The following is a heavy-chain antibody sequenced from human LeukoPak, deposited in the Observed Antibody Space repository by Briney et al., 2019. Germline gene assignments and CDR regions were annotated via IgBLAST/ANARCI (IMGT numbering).Heavy chain of an antibody. Sequence: GGSLRLSCAASGFTFIDYDMHWVREVIGKGLEWVSAIGIRGDTHYSGSVKGRFTISRENAESSLYLQMNSLRAEDTAVYYCARGGIQVSGIDEFDYWGQGTLVTVSS. V-gene: IGHV3-13*01. CDR2: IGIRGDT. D-gene: IGHD6-19*01. CDR1: GFTFIDYD. CDR3: ARGGIQVSGIDEFDY. J-gene: IGHJ4*02.